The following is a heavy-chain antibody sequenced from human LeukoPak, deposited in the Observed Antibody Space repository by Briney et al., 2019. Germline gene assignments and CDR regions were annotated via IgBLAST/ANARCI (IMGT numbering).Heavy chain of an antibody. Sequence: GASVKVSCKASGYTFTSYDINWVRQATGQWLEWMGWMNPNSGNTGYAQKFQGRVTITRNTSISTAYMELSSLRSEDTAVYYCARGRISITGTSDLDYWGQGILVTVSS. J-gene: IGHJ4*02. CDR1: GYTFTSYD. D-gene: IGHD1/OR15-1a*01. CDR3: ARGRISITGTSDLDY. V-gene: IGHV1-8*03. CDR2: MNPNSGNT.